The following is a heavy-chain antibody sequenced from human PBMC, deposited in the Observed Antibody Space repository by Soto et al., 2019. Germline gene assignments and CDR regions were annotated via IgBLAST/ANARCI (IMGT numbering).Heavy chain of an antibody. CDR2: ISWNSVSI. V-gene: IGHV3-9*01. J-gene: IGHJ4*02. CDR3: AKGRETRQWLDYFDY. D-gene: IGHD5-12*01. CDR1: GFTFDDYA. Sequence: EVQLVESGGGLVQPGRSLRLSCAASGFTFDDYAMHWVRQAPGKGLEWVSGISWNSVSIGYADSVKGRFTISRDNAKNSLYLQMNSLRDEDTALYYCAKGRETRQWLDYFDYWGQGTLVTVSS.